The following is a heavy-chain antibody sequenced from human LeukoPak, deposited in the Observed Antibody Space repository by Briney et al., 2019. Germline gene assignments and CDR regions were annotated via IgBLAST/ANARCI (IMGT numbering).Heavy chain of an antibody. CDR2: ISYDGSNK. Sequence: GGSLRLSCAASGFTFSSYAMHWVRQAPGKGLEWVAVISYDGSNKYYADSVKGRFTISRDNSKNTLYLQMNSLRAEDTAVYYCATDLLVGATMISWGQEPWSPSPQ. J-gene: IGHJ5*01. V-gene: IGHV3-30-3*01. CDR1: GFTFSSYA. D-gene: IGHD1-26*01. CDR3: ATDLLVGATMIS.